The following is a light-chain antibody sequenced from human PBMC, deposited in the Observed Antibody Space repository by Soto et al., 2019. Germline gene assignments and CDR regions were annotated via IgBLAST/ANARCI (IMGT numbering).Light chain of an antibody. CDR2: NNN. CDR1: SSNIGSNT. Sequence: QSVLTQPPSASGTPGQRGTISCSGSSSNIGSNTVNWYQHLPGTAPKLPIYNNNQRPSGVPDRFSGSKSGTSAALAISGLQSEDEADYYCAAWDDSLNGLVFGTGTKVTVL. J-gene: IGLJ1*01. CDR3: AAWDDSLNGLV. V-gene: IGLV1-44*01.